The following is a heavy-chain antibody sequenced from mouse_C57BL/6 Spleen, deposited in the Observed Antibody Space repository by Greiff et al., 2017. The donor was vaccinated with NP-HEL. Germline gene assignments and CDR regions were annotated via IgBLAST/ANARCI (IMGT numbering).Heavy chain of an antibody. V-gene: IGHV1-64*01. CDR2: IHPNSGST. J-gene: IGHJ2*01. Sequence: VQLQQSGAELVKPGASVKLSCKASGYTFTSYWMHWVKQRPGQGLEWIGMIHPNSGSTNYNEKFKSKATLTVDKSSSTAYMQLSSLTSEDSAVYYCARGDYDVRHFDYWGQGTTLTVSS. CDR3: ARGDYDVRHFDY. CDR1: GYTFTSYW. D-gene: IGHD2-4*01.